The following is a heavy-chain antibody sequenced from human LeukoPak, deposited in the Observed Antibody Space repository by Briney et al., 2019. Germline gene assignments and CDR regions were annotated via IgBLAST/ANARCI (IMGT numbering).Heavy chain of an antibody. V-gene: IGHV3-23*01. CDR1: GFTFSSHG. D-gene: IGHD6-6*01. CDR3: ARDHSSSMLYYYYYMDV. J-gene: IGHJ6*03. Sequence: GGSLRLSCAASGFTFSSHGMNWVRQAPGKGLEWVSGIGGSGGFITYYADSVKGRFTVSRDNSKNTLYLQMNSLRADDTAIYYCARDHSSSMLYYYYYMDVWGKGTTVTVSS. CDR2: IGGSGGFIT.